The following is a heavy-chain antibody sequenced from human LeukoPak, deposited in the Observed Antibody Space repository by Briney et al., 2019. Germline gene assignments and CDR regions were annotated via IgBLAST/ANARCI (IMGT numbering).Heavy chain of an antibody. D-gene: IGHD3-9*01. CDR2: IYTSGST. V-gene: IGHV4-61*02. Sequence: KPSETLSLTCTVSGGSISSGSYYWSWIRQPAGKGLEWIGRIYTSGSTNYNPSLKSRVTLSMDTSKNQFSLKLRSVTAADTAVYFCARFPYFEGFDYWGQGTQVIVSS. CDR1: GGSISSGSYY. J-gene: IGHJ4*02. CDR3: ARFPYFEGFDY.